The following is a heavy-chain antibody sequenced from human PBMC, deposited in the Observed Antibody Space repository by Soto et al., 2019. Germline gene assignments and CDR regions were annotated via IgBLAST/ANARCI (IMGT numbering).Heavy chain of an antibody. CDR1: GYDFSSYG. CDR2: ISASNGNR. Sequence: QVQLVQSGAAVKKPGAPVKVSCKASGYDFSSYGISWVRQAPGQGLEWMGWISASNGNRDYAQQVQGRVTMTSDTSRTTAYMELRSLRSDDTAVYYCVRDPKRNDYWGQGTLVNVSS. J-gene: IGHJ4*02. V-gene: IGHV1-18*04. CDR3: VRDPKRNDY.